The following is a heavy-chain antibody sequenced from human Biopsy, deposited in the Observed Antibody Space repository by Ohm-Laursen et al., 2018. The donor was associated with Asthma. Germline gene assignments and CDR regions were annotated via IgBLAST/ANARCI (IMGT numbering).Heavy chain of an antibody. J-gene: IGHJ4*02. CDR2: ISRLSRYI. D-gene: IGHD3-10*01. CDR3: SRDFTIGSGSPFNF. V-gene: IGHV3-21*01. CDR1: GFDLRAYT. Sequence: GSLRLSCTASGFDLRAYTMNWVRQAPGQGLKWVASISRLSRYIYHATSLRGRFTISRDNAKRSLYLQMDSLRGDDTAVYYCSRDFTIGSGSPFNFWGRGALVTGSS.